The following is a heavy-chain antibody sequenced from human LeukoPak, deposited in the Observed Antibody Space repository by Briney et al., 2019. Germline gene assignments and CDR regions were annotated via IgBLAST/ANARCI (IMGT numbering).Heavy chain of an antibody. V-gene: IGHV3-21*01. CDR3: ARQKYLRGPDVEYFDY. CDR1: GFTVSRNY. CDR2: ISSGSSYI. Sequence: GGSLRLSCAASGFTVSRNYMSWVRQAPGKGLEWVSIISSGSSYIHYADSVKGRFTISRDNAKNSLYLQMNSLRAEDTAVYYCARQKYLRGPDVEYFDYWGQGTLVTVSS. D-gene: IGHD5/OR15-5a*01. J-gene: IGHJ4*02.